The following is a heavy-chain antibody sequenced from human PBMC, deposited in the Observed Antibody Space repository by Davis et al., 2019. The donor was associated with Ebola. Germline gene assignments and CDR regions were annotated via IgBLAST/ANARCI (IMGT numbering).Heavy chain of an antibody. Sequence: MPSETLSLTCTVSGGSISSYYWSWIRQPPGKGLEWIGYIYYSGSTNYNPSLKSRVTISVDTSKNQFSLKLSSVTAADTAVYYCARLLRGYSGYDPPPGYFDYWGQGTLVTVSS. D-gene: IGHD5-12*01. V-gene: IGHV4-59*08. J-gene: IGHJ4*02. CDR3: ARLLRGYSGYDPPPGYFDY. CDR2: IYYSGST. CDR1: GGSISSYY.